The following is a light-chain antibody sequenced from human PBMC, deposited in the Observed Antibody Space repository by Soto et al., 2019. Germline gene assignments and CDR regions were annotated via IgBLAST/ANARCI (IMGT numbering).Light chain of an antibody. CDR1: QSVSSN. J-gene: IGKJ5*01. CDR2: GAS. Sequence: IVMTQSPVTLSVSPGERATLSCRASQSVSSNLAWYQQKPGQAPRLLIYGASTRATGIPARFSGSGSETDSYLKISSLENGDFAVYYCQQHGRSQTFGKGTRLEIK. V-gene: IGKV3-15*01. CDR3: QQHGRSQT.